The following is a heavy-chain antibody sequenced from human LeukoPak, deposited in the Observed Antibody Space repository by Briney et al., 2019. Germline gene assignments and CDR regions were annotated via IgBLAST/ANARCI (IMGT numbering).Heavy chain of an antibody. V-gene: IGHV4-38-2*02. CDR3: ARELDIVAPGD. CDR2: IYHSGST. J-gene: IGHJ4*02. D-gene: IGHD5-12*01. CDR1: GYSISSGYY. Sequence: PSETLSLTCTVSGYSISSGYYWGWIRQPPGKGLEWIGSIYHSGSTYYNPSLKSRVTISVDTSKNQFSLKLSSVTAADTAVYYCARELDIVAPGDWGQGTLVTVSS.